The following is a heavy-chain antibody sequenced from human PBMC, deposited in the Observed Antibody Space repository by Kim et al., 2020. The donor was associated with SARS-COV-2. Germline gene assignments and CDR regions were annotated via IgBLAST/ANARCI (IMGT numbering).Heavy chain of an antibody. J-gene: IGHJ6*02. CDR1: GYTFTSYA. V-gene: IGHV7-4-1*02. D-gene: IGHD6-13*01. CDR3: ASGGHFIAAREADYYYYGMDV. Sequence: ASVKVSCKASGYTFTSYAMNWVRQAPGQGLEWMGWINTNTGNPTYAQGFTGRFVFSLDTSVSTAYLQISSLKAEDTAVYYCASGGHFIAAREADYYYYGMDVWGQGTTVTVSS. CDR2: INTNTGNP.